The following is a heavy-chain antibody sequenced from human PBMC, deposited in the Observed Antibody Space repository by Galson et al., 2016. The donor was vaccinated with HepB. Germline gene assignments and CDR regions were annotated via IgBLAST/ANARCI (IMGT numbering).Heavy chain of an antibody. V-gene: IGHV3-23*01. D-gene: IGHD5-24*01. Sequence: GSLRLSCAASGFTFSTYAMSWVRQAPGKGLEWVSGISGSGGSTYYTDSVKGRFTISRDNSKNTLYLQMNSLRAEDTAVYYCAKGMATIGHYFDYWGQGTLVTVSS. CDR2: ISGSGGST. J-gene: IGHJ4*02. CDR3: AKGMATIGHYFDY. CDR1: GFTFSTYA.